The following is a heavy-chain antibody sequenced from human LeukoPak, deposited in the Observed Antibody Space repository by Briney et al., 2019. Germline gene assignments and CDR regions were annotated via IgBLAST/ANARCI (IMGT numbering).Heavy chain of an antibody. CDR2: INYSGST. J-gene: IGHJ5*02. CDR1: GDSISTYY. Sequence: SETLSLTCTVSGDSISTYYWSWIRQPPGKGLEWIGYINYSGSTNYNPSLKSRVIISVDTSKNQFSLKLNSVTAADTAVYYCVRGANRYDPWGQGTLVTVSS. CDR3: VRGANRYDP. V-gene: IGHV4-59*13.